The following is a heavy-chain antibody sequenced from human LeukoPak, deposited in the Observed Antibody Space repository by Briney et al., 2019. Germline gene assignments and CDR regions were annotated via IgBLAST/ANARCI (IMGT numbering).Heavy chain of an antibody. D-gene: IGHD5-18*01. CDR3: ARHLGYNYGNFDY. Sequence: PGESLKISCRGSGYSFSTYWIGWVRQMPGKGLEWMGIIYPGDSDTKYSPSFQGQVTISVDKSTSTVHLQWNSLRASDTAMYYCARHLGYNYGNFDYWGQGTLVTVSS. CDR2: IYPGDSDT. J-gene: IGHJ4*02. V-gene: IGHV5-51*01. CDR1: GYSFSTYW.